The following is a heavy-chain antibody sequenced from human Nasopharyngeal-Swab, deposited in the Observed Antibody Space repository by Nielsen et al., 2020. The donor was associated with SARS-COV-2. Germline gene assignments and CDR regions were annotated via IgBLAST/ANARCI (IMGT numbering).Heavy chain of an antibody. CDR2: IDPSDSYT. CDR3: ARRAYCSGGSCYSPYYYYMDV. CDR1: GYSFTSYW. J-gene: IGHJ6*03. V-gene: IGHV5-10-1*01. Sequence: GAFLKISCKGSGYSFTSYWISWVRQMPGKGLEWMGRIDPSDSYTNYSPSFQGHVTISADKSISTAYLQWSSLKASDTAMYYCARRAYCSGGSCYSPYYYYMDVWGKGTTVTVSS. D-gene: IGHD2-15*01.